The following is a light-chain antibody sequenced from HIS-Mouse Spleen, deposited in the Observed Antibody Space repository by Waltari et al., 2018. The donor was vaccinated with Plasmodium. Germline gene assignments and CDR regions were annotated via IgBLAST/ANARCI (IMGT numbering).Light chain of an antibody. CDR1: QSVSRN. Sequence: EIVMTQSPATLSVSPRERATLSCRASQSVSRNLAWSQQKPGQAPRLLIYGSPTRATGIPARFSGSGSGTESTLTISSLQSEDFAVYYCQQYNNWSFTFGPGTKVDIK. CDR3: QQYNNWSFT. CDR2: GSP. V-gene: IGKV3-15*01. J-gene: IGKJ3*01.